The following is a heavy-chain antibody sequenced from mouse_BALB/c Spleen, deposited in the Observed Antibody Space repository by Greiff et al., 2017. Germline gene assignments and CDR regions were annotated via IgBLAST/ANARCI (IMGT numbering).Heavy chain of an antibody. CDR1: GFTFSSFG. CDR3: ARSDYYGYRY. D-gene: IGHD1-2*01. V-gene: IGHV5-17*02. Sequence: EVQRVESGGGLVQPGGSRKLSCAASGFTFSSFGMHWVRQAPEKGLEWVAYISSGSSTIYYADTVKGRFTISRDNPKNTLFLQMTSLRSEDTAMYYCARSDYYGYRYWGQGTTLTVSS. J-gene: IGHJ2*01. CDR2: ISSGSSTI.